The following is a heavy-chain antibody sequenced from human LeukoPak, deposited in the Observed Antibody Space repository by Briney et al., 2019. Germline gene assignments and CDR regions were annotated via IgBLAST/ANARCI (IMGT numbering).Heavy chain of an antibody. V-gene: IGHV3-23*01. CDR2: ISGSGDT. D-gene: IGHD5-18*01. CDR1: GFTYSIYA. Sequence: GGSLRLSCAVSGFTYSIYAMSWVRQAPGKGLEGVSTISGSGDTYYVDSVKGRCTISRDNSKNTLYLQMNSLRAEDKDVYYCAKEGGYNYGYLDYWGQGTLVTVSS. CDR3: AKEGGYNYGYLDY. J-gene: IGHJ4*02.